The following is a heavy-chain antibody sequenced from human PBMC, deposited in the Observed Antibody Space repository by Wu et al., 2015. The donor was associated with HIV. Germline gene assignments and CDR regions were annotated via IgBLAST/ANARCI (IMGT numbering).Heavy chain of an antibody. CDR1: GYTFTSYD. J-gene: IGHJ3*02. Sequence: QVQLVQSGAEVKKPGASVKVSCKASGYTFTSYDINWVRQATGQGLEWMGWMNPNSGNTGYAQKFQGRVTMTRNTSISTAYMELSSLRSEDTAVYYCARAPGYSSSWYLDDAFDIWGQGTMVTVSS. CDR2: MNPNSGNT. D-gene: IGHD6-13*01. V-gene: IGHV1-8*01. CDR3: ARAPGYSSSWYLDDAFDI.